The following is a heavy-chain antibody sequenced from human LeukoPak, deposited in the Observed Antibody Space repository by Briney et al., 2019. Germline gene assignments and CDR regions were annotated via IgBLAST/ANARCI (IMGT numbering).Heavy chain of an antibody. D-gene: IGHD1-26*01. CDR2: IYSTGTT. CDR3: ARDRPDTTSPTTVGRFDP. CDR1: GDSISSCGYY. J-gene: IGHJ5*02. Sequence: SETLSLTCSVSGDSISSCGYYWHWIRQHPEKGLEWIGYIYSTGTTYYNPSLTSRLTMSLDTSKNQSSLKVTSVTAADTAVYFCARDRPDTTSPTTVGRFDPWGQGTLVTVSS. V-gene: IGHV4-31*03.